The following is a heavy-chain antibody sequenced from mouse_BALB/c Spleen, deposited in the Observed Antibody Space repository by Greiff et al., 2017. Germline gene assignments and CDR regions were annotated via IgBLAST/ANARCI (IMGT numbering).Heavy chain of an antibody. Sequence: EVKVVESGGGLVQPGGSLKLSCAASGFTFSSYGMSWVRQTPDKRLELVATINSNGGSTYYPDSVKGRFTISRDNAKNTLYLQMSSLKSEDTAMYYCAREGLPHFDYWGQGTTLTVSS. J-gene: IGHJ2*01. CDR3: AREGLPHFDY. V-gene: IGHV5-6-3*01. D-gene: IGHD2-2*01. CDR1: GFTFSSYG. CDR2: INSNGGST.